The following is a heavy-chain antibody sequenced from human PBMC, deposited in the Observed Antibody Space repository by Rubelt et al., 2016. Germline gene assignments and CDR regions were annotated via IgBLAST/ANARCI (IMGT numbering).Heavy chain of an antibody. CDR1: GGSFSGYY. CDR3: ARLGYCSSTSCYPDY. J-gene: IGHJ4*02. V-gene: IGHV4-34*01. D-gene: IGHD2-2*01. CDR2: INHSGSP. Sequence: QVQLQQWGAGLLKPSETLSLTCAVYGGSFSGYYWSWIRQPPGKGLEWIGEINHSGSPNYNPSLKSRVTISGDTSKNQFSLKLSSVTAADTAVYYCARLGYCSSTSCYPDYWGQGTLVTVSS.